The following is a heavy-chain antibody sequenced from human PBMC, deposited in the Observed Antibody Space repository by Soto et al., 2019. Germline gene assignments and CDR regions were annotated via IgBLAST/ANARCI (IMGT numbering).Heavy chain of an antibody. J-gene: IGHJ6*01. V-gene: IGHV2-5*02. CDR3: AYLPCSGGSCYWFSFSGMDV. Sequence: QITLKESGPTLVKPTQTLTLTCTFSGFSLSTSGVGVAWIRQPPGKALEWLALIYWDDDKRYRPSLESRLTTPKDPSKSQGVLTKTNMDSVDTATYYCAYLPCSGGSCYWFSFSGMDVWGQGPTVTVSS. D-gene: IGHD2-15*01. CDR2: IYWDDDK. CDR1: GFSLSTSGVG.